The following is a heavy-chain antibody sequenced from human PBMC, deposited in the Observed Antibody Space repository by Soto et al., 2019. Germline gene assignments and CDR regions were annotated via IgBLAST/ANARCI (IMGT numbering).Heavy chain of an antibody. CDR2: ISSAGDAF. D-gene: IGHD2-2*01. J-gene: IGHJ4*02. Sequence: EVQLVESGGGLAQPGGSLRLSCAASGFTFSSYEMNWVRQAPGKTLEWVSYISSAGDAFYYADFVKGRFTISRDNAKNSLFLQMNSLRVEDTAVYYCASVYCSTTACHVQAFDSWGQGTLDTVSS. CDR3: ASVYCSTTACHVQAFDS. V-gene: IGHV3-48*03. CDR1: GFTFSSYE.